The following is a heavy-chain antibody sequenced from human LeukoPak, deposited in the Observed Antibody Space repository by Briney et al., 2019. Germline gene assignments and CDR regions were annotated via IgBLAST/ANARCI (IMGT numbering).Heavy chain of an antibody. CDR3: ARHYYDRTQGDY. Sequence: PSETLSLTCTVSGGSISSSCYYWVWLRQPPGKGLDWLGIIYYSRTPYYNPSLKSRITITVDTIKNQISLKPRSVTATDTSGYYCARHYYDRTQGDYWGQGNLVTVSS. V-gene: IGHV4-39*01. CDR2: IYYSRTP. CDR1: GGSISSSCYY. J-gene: IGHJ4*02. D-gene: IGHD3-22*01.